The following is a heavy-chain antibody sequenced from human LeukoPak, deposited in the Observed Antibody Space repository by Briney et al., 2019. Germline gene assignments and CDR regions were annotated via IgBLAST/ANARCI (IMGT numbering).Heavy chain of an antibody. CDR2: ISTSSSFI. D-gene: IGHD3-3*01. CDR1: GFTFSRHC. Sequence: GGSLRLSCAASGFTFSRHCMTWVRQTPGKGLEWVSSISTSSSFIYYADSVKGRFTISRDNAKKSLFLQMNSLRAEDTAVYFCARNYDFWSSPQGYMDVWGKGTTVTVSS. V-gene: IGHV3-21*01. CDR3: ARNYDFWSSPQGYMDV. J-gene: IGHJ6*03.